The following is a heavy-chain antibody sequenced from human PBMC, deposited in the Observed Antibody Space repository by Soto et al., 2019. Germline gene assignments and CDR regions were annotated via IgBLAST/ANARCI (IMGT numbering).Heavy chain of an antibody. J-gene: IGHJ4*02. V-gene: IGHV3-74*01. D-gene: IGHD1-1*01. CDR1: GFTFNNYW. CDR3: ARDSAAGTIDY. CDR2: INSDGSST. Sequence: SLRLSCAASGFTFNNYWMHWVRQAPGKGLVWVSRINSDGSSTSYADSVKGRFTISRDNAKNTLYLQMSSLRAEDTAVYYCARDSAAGTIDYWGQGTLVTVSS.